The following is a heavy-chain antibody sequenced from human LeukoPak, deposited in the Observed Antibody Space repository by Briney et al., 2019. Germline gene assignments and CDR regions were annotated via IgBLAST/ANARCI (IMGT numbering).Heavy chain of an antibody. CDR3: ARCLVVVAATINWFDP. CDR1: GGSISSSSYY. J-gene: IGHJ5*02. V-gene: IGHV4-39*07. Sequence: SETLSLTCTVSGGSISSSSYYWGWIRQPPGKGLEWIGSIYYSGSTYYNPSLKSRVTISVDTSKNQFSLKLSSVTAADTAVYYCARCLVVVAATINWFDPWGQGTLVTVSS. D-gene: IGHD2-15*01. CDR2: IYYSGST.